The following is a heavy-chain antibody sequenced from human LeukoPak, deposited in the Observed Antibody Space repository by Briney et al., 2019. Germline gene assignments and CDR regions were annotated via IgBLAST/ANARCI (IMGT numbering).Heavy chain of an antibody. J-gene: IGHJ4*02. CDR1: NASIACSSYH. CDR3: ARRQRYPYYFNS. D-gene: IGHD2-2*01. Sequence: PSETLSLTCTVSNASIACSSYHWGWIRQPPGKGLEWIGNIYYSGTTNYNPSLKGRVAFFLHTSKNQFSLKLTTVTAEDTAVYYCARRQRYPYYFNSWGQGTLVTVSS. V-gene: IGHV4-39*01. CDR2: IYYSGTT.